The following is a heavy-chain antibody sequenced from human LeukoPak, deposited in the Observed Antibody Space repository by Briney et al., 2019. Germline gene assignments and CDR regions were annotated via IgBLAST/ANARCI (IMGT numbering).Heavy chain of an antibody. CDR2: ISAYNGNT. CDR3: AREDCTNGVCLFDP. D-gene: IGHD2-8*01. CDR1: GYTFTSYG. J-gene: IGHJ5*02. V-gene: IGHV1-18*01. Sequence: ASVKVSCKASGYTFTSYGISWVRQAPGQGLEWMGWISAYNGNTNYVQKLQGRVTMTTDTSTSTAYMELRSLRSDDTAVYYCAREDCTNGVCLFDPWGQGTLVTVSS.